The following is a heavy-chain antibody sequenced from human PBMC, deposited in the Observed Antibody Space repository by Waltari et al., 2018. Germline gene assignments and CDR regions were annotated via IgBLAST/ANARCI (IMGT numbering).Heavy chain of an antibody. CDR3: ARDQEYYDFWSGDNWFDP. CDR1: GYTFTGYY. V-gene: IGHV1-2*02. D-gene: IGHD3-3*01. CDR2: IHPNSAGT. Sequence: QVQLVQSGAEVKKPGASVKVSCKASGYTFTGYYMHWVRQAPGQGLEWRGGIHPNSAGTNYAQKFQGRVTRTRDTSISTAYMGLSRLRSDDTAVYYCARDQEYYDFWSGDNWFDPWGQGTLVTVSS. J-gene: IGHJ5*02.